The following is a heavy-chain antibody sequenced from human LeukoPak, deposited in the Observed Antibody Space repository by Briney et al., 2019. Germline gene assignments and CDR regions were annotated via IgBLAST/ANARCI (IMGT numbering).Heavy chain of an antibody. CDR2: IIPIFGTA. Sequence: GASVKVSCKASGGTSSSYAISWVRQAPGQGLEWMGGIIPIFGTANYAQKFQGRVTITADKSTSTAYMELSSLRSEDTAVYYCASWGGVSTFDAFDIWGQGTVATVSS. D-gene: IGHD3-16*01. J-gene: IGHJ3*02. CDR1: GGTSSSYA. V-gene: IGHV1-69*06. CDR3: ASWGGVSTFDAFDI.